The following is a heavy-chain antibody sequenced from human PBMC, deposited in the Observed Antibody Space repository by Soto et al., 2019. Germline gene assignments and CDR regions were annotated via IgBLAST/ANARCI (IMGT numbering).Heavy chain of an antibody. V-gene: IGHV4-59*08. Sequence: QVQLQESGPGLVKPSETLCLICTVSGGSISHYYWSWIRQPPGKGLEWIGYIADTGSTNYNASLRSRVTLSVDTSTNQFSLEMRSVTAADTAVYYCTRRGGFPFALDTWGQGTMVTVSS. CDR3: TRRGGFPFALDT. CDR2: IADTGST. J-gene: IGHJ3*02. CDR1: GGSISHYY. D-gene: IGHD1-26*01.